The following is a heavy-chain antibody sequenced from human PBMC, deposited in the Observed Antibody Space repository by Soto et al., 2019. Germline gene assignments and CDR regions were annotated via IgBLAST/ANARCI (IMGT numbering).Heavy chain of an antibody. CDR1: GFTFSSYW. D-gene: IGHD3-3*01. V-gene: IGHV3-7*05. CDR3: ARLLWSGYFSYSYPYGMDV. CDR2: IKQDGSEK. J-gene: IGHJ6*02. Sequence: PGGSLRLSCAASGFTFSSYWMSWVRQAPGKGLEWVANIKQDGSEKYYVDSVKGRFTISRDNAKNSLYLQMNSLRAEDTAVYYCARLLWSGYFSYSYPYGMDVWGQGTTVTVSS.